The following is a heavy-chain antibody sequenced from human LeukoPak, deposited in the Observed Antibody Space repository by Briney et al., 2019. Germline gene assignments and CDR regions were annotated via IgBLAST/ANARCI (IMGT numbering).Heavy chain of an antibody. V-gene: IGHV3-23*01. CDR1: GFTFSSYA. J-gene: IGHJ4*02. Sequence: GGSLRLSCAASGFTFSSYAMSWVRQAPGKGLEWVSAISGSGGSTYYADSVKGRFTISRDNSKNTLYPQMNSLRAEDTAVYYCAYGHSSGYPRLDYWGQGTLVTVSS. CDR3: AYGHSSGYPRLDY. D-gene: IGHD3-22*01. CDR2: ISGSGGST.